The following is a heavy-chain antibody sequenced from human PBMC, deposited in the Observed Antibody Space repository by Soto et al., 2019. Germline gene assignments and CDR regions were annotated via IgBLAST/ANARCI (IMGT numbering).Heavy chain of an antibody. CDR1: GFTFSSYT. CDR2: ITSSSSYI. Sequence: GGSLRLSCAASGFTFSSYTMNWVRQAPGRGLEWVSSITSSSSYIYYADSVKGRFTVSRDNAKNSLYLQMNSLRAEDTSVYYCARYCSGGSCYPSDYWGQGTLVTVPS. D-gene: IGHD2-15*01. CDR3: ARYCSGGSCYPSDY. V-gene: IGHV3-21*01. J-gene: IGHJ4*02.